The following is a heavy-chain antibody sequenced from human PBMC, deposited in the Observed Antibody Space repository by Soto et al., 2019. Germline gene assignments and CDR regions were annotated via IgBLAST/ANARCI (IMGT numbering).Heavy chain of an antibody. CDR3: AIPSRRDYYYYYGMDV. CDR1: GGSFSGYY. D-gene: IGHD2-2*01. Sequence: SETLSLTCAVYGGSFSGYYWSWIRQPPGKGLEWIGEINHSGSTNYNPSLKSRVTISVDTSKNQFSLKLSSVTAADTAVYYCAIPSRRDYYYYYGMDVWGQGTTVTVSS. CDR2: INHSGST. J-gene: IGHJ6*02. V-gene: IGHV4-34*01.